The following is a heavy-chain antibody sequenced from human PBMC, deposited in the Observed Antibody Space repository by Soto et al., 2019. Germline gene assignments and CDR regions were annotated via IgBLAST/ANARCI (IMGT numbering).Heavy chain of an antibody. J-gene: IGHJ5*02. CDR3: ARKDKSGYFNWFDP. CDR2: IFPSDSDT. CDR1: GYEFTSSW. V-gene: IGHV5-51*01. D-gene: IGHD3-22*01. Sequence: GESLKISCRTSGYEFTSSWIAWVRQMPGKGLEWMGIIFPSDSDTRYSPSFQGQVTISADRSTSTVFLQWASLKASDTAVYFCARKDKSGYFNWFDPWGQGTLVTVSS.